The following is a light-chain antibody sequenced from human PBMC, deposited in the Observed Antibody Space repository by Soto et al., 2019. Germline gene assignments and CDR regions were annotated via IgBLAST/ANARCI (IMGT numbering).Light chain of an antibody. CDR1: QSVSSN. J-gene: IGKJ1*01. CDR2: GAS. CDR3: QQYGSSPEWT. Sequence: VMTQSPATLSLYTGERATLSCRASQSVSSNLAWYQQKPGQAPRLLIYGASNRATGIPDRFSGSGSGTDFTLTISRLEAEDFAVYYCQQYGSSPEWTFGQGTKVDI. V-gene: IGKV3-20*01.